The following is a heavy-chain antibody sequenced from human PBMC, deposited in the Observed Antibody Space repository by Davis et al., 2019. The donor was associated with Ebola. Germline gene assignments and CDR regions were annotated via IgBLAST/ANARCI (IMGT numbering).Heavy chain of an antibody. Sequence: PGGSLRLSCAASGFTFSSYAMSWVRQAPGKGLEWVSAISGSGGSTYYADSVKGRFTISRDNSKNTLYLQMNSLRAEDTAVYYCASTAFEYDSSGQGDYWGQGTLVTVSS. J-gene: IGHJ4*02. CDR2: ISGSGGST. D-gene: IGHD3-22*01. CDR1: GFTFSSYA. CDR3: ASTAFEYDSSGQGDY. V-gene: IGHV3-23*01.